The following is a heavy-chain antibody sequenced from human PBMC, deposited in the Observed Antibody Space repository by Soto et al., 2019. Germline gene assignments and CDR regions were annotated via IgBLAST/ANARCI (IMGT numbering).Heavy chain of an antibody. J-gene: IGHJ1*01. CDR2: IYYSGST. Sequence: PSETLSLTCTVSGGSISSGGYYWSWIRQHPGKGLEWIGYIYYSGSTYYNPSLKSRVTISVDTSKNQFSLKLSSVTAADTAAYYCASFYDSSGYYYFQHWGQGTLVTVSS. D-gene: IGHD3-22*01. V-gene: IGHV4-31*03. CDR3: ASFYDSSGYYYFQH. CDR1: GGSISSGGYY.